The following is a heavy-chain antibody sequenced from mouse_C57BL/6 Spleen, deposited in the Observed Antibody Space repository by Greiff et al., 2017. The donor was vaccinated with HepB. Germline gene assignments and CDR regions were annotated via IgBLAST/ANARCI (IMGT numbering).Heavy chain of an antibody. D-gene: IGHD1-1*01. Sequence: EVKLQESGGGLVKPGGSLKLSCAASGFTFSSYAMSWVRQTPEKRLEWVATISDGGSYTYYPDNVKGRFTISRDNAKNNLYLQMSHLKSEDTAMYYCARDPDYYGSSYSGYYAMDYWGQGTSVTVSS. CDR1: GFTFSSYA. CDR2: ISDGGSYT. CDR3: ARDPDYYGSSYSGYYAMDY. V-gene: IGHV5-4*01. J-gene: IGHJ4*01.